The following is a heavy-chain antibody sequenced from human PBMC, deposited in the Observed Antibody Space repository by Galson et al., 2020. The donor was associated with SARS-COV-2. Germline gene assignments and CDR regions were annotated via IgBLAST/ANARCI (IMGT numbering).Heavy chain of an antibody. CDR2: IKTRVNNYAT. J-gene: IGHJ5*02. D-gene: IGHD3-22*01. CDR3: LRLAGDSGGSIDP. Sequence: ETLRLSCAASGFTLSDSDMHWVRQAPGKGLEWVGRIKTRVNNYATPYPETVKGSSIISRDDSKNTAWLQMNGLTTGDTAVYYCLRLAGDSGGSIDPWGQGTLVTVSS. CDR1: GFTLSDSD. V-gene: IGHV3-73*01.